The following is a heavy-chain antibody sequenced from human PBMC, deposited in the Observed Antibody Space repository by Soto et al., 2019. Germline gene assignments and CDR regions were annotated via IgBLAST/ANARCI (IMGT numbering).Heavy chain of an antibody. V-gene: IGHV3-23*01. CDR3: AKGRGGSGSLTPRVDF. CDR1: GFTFNNYA. J-gene: IGHJ4*02. Sequence: EVQLLESGGGLVQPGGSLRLSCAASGFTFNNYAMIWVRQAPGKGLEWVSGISGGGDTTSYADSVKGRFTVSRDGSKNTLYLQMSSLRAEAAALYSCAKGRGGSGSLTPRVDFWGQGTLVTVSS. D-gene: IGHD3-10*01. CDR2: ISGGGDTT.